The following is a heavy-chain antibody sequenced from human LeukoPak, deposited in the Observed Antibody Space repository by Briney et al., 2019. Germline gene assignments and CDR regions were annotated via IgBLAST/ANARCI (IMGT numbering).Heavy chain of an antibody. D-gene: IGHD5-24*01. Sequence: GSSVKVSCKASGGTFSSYAISWVRQAPGQGLEWMGGIIPIFGTANYAQKFQGRVTITADESTSTAYMELSNLRSEDTAVYYCARAPNVEMAAYFDYWGQGTLVTVSS. V-gene: IGHV1-69*01. J-gene: IGHJ4*02. CDR3: ARAPNVEMAAYFDY. CDR1: GGTFSSYA. CDR2: IIPIFGTA.